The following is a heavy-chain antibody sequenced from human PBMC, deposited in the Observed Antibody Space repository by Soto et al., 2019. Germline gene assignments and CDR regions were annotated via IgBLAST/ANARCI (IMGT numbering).Heavy chain of an antibody. D-gene: IGHD3-3*01. J-gene: IGHJ4*02. CDR3: ARGFRFFGVVRYFDD. Sequence: ASVKVSCKASGYTFTSYGISWVRQAPGQGLEWMGWISAYNGNTNYAQKLQGRVTMTTDTSTSTAYMELRSLRSDDTAVYYCARGFRFFGVVRYFDDWGKGTLVPGSS. CDR2: ISAYNGNT. V-gene: IGHV1-18*01. CDR1: GYTFTSYG.